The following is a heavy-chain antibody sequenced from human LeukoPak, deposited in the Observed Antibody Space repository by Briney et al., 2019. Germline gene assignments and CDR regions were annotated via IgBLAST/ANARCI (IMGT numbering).Heavy chain of an antibody. CDR3: ARMIVVVPAAITHFDY. D-gene: IGHD2-2*02. CDR2: IKQDGSEK. V-gene: IGHV3-7*01. CDR1: GFTFSSYW. J-gene: IGHJ4*02. Sequence: PGGSLRLSCGASGFTFSSYWMSWVRQAPGKGLEWVANIKQDGSEKYYVDSVKGRFTISRDNAKNSLYLQMNSLRAEDTAVYYCARMIVVVPAAITHFDYWGQGTLVTVSS.